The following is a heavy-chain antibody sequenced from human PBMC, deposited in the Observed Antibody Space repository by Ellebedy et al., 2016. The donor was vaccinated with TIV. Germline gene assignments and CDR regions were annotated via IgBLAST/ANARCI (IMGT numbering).Heavy chain of an antibody. Sequence: SETLSLXXTVSGGSISSSSYYWGWIRQPPGKGLEWIGSIYYSGSTYYNPSLKSRVTISVDTSKNQFSLKLSSVTAADTAVYYCARVGSGWYRGYYYYGMDVWGQGTTVTVSS. CDR3: ARVGSGWYRGYYYYGMDV. CDR2: IYYSGST. J-gene: IGHJ6*02. CDR1: GGSISSSSYY. D-gene: IGHD6-19*01. V-gene: IGHV4-39*01.